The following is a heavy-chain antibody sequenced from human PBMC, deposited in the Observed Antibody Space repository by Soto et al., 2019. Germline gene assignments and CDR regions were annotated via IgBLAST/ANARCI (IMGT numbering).Heavy chain of an antibody. CDR1: GGSFSCYY. J-gene: IGHJ5*02. D-gene: IGHD6-6*01. V-gene: IGHV4-34*01. Sequence: KTSETLSLTCAVYGGSFSCYYWSWIRQPPGKGLEWIGEINHSGSTNYNPSLKSRVTISVDTSKNQFSLKLSSVTAADTAVYYCARSRTGAARRGNWFDPWGQGTLVTVSS. CDR3: ARSRTGAARRGNWFDP. CDR2: INHSGST.